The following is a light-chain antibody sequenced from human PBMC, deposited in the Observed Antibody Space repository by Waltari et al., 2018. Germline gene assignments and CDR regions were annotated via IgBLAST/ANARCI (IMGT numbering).Light chain of an antibody. J-gene: IGLJ2*01. CDR1: SLRTSY. V-gene: IGLV3-19*01. Sequence: SSGLTQDPAVSVALGQTIRITSRGDSLRTSYASWYQVKTGQAPVLVMFGKEKRPSGVPDRISGESSETTSSLIITGAQAEDEADDYCSSRNGRASQVVFAGGTKVTVL. CDR2: GKE. CDR3: SSRNGRASQVV.